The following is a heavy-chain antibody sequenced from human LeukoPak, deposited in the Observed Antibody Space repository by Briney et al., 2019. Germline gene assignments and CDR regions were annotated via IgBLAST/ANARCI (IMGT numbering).Heavy chain of an antibody. CDR2: IYSSGST. CDR1: GDSISSYY. CDR3: ARDRRPPYYDSSGYYDGFDI. J-gene: IGHJ3*02. D-gene: IGHD3-22*01. Sequence: PSETLSLTCTVSGDSISSYYWSWIRQPAGKGLEWIGRIYSSGSTNYNPSLKSRVTMSVDTSKNQFSLNLNSVTAADTAVYYCARDRRPPYYDSSGYYDGFDIWGPGTMVTVSS. V-gene: IGHV4-4*07.